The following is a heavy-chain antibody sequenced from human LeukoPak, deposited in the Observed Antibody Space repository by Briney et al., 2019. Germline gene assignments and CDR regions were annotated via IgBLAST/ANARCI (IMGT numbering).Heavy chain of an antibody. CDR2: MNPNRGNT. CDR3: ARGLINSSTCFDY. D-gene: IGHD6-19*01. V-gene: IGHV1-8*02. Sequence: ASVKVSCMASGYTFTTYEMSWGRQATGQGLEWMGWMNPNRGNTGYAQKFQGRVAMTRNTSISTVYMELSSLKSEDTAVYYCARGLINSSTCFDYGGQGTLVTVSS. CDR1: GYTFTTYE. J-gene: IGHJ4*02.